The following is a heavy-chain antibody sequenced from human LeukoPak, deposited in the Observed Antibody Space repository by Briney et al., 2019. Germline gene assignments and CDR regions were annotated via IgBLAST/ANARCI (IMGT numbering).Heavy chain of an antibody. CDR2: IRSKANSYAT. J-gene: IGHJ4*02. Sequence: GGSLRLSCAASGFTFSGSAMHWVRQASGKGLEWVGRIRSKANSYATAYAASVKGRFTISRDDSKNTAYLQMNSLKTEDTAVYYCTSLAGTVDYWGQGTLVTVSS. D-gene: IGHD6-19*01. V-gene: IGHV3-73*01. CDR3: TSLAGTVDY. CDR1: GFTFSGSA.